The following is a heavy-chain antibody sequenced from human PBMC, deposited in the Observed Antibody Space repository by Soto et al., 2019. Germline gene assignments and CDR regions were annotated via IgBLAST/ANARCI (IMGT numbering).Heavy chain of an antibody. CDR2: ISSNGVGT. V-gene: IGHV3-64*01. CDR1: GFTLSGYA. CDR3: ARRARPDFYYMDV. D-gene: IGHD6-6*01. Sequence: EVQLAESGGGLAQPGGSLRLSCAACGFTLSGYAMDWVRQAPGKGLEYVSGISSNGVGTYYANSVQGRFTSSRDNSKNTVYLQMGSLRPEDMAVYYCARRARPDFYYMDVWGKGTTVTVS. J-gene: IGHJ6*03.